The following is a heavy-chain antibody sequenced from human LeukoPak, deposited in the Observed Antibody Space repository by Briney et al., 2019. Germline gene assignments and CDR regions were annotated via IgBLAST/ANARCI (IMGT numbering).Heavy chain of an antibody. CDR2: IIPILGIA. V-gene: IGHV1-69*04. D-gene: IGHD6-19*01. J-gene: IGHJ6*02. CDR3: ARDPTIAVAGTPYYYYYGMDV. Sequence: SVKVSCKASGYTFTGYYMHWARQAPGQGLEWMGRIIPILGIANYAQKFQGRVTITADKSTSTAYMELSSLRSEDTAVYYCARDPTIAVAGTPYYYYYGMDVWGQGTTVTVSS. CDR1: GYTFTGYY.